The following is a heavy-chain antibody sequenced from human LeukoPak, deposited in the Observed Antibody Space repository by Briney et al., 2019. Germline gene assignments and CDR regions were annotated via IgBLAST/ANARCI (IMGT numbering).Heavy chain of an antibody. Sequence: GGSLTLSCAASGFTFSRYSMNWVRHAPGKGLEWVSSISSSSSYIYYADSVKGRFTISRDSAKNSLYLQMNSLSAEDTAVYYCAKDRGEAYGEDYYYYGMDVWGQGTTVTVSS. D-gene: IGHD4-17*01. CDR2: ISSSSSYI. CDR3: AKDRGEAYGEDYYYYGMDV. CDR1: GFTFSRYS. V-gene: IGHV3-21*01. J-gene: IGHJ6*02.